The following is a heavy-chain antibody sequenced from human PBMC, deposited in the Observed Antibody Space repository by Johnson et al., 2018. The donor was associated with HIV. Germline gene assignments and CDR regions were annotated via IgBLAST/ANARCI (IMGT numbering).Heavy chain of an antibody. J-gene: IGHJ3*02. CDR1: GFTFSSSA. Sequence: QLPLVESGGGVVQPGRSLRLSCAASGFTFSSSAIHWVRQAPGKGLEWVAVISYDGSNKYYADSVKGRFTISRDNSKNTLYLQMNSLRAEDTAVYYCAREKIRAFDIWGQGTMVTVSS. CDR2: ISYDGSNK. CDR3: AREKIRAFDI. V-gene: IGHV3-30*04.